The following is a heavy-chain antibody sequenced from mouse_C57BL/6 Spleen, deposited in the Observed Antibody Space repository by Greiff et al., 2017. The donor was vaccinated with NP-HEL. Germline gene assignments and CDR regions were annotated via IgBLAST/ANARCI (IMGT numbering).Heavy chain of an antibody. D-gene: IGHD2-4*01. CDR2: IDPSDSYT. CDR3: ARGDYDEGVWFAY. CDR1: GYTFTSYW. J-gene: IGHJ3*01. V-gene: IGHV1-69*01. Sequence: QVQLQQSGAELVMPGASVKLSCKASGYTFTSYWMHWVKQRPGQGLEWIGEIDPSDSYTNYNQKFKGKSTLTVDKSSSTAYMQLSSLTSEDSAVYYCARGDYDEGVWFAYWGQGTLVTVSA.